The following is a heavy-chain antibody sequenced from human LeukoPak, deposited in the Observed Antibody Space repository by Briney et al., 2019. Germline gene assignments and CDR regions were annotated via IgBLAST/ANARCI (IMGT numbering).Heavy chain of an antibody. J-gene: IGHJ4*02. V-gene: IGHV4-30-2*01. D-gene: IGHD3-3*01. CDR3: ARALRGRFDY. CDR2: IYHSGSN. Sequence: CQTLPLTCAVSGGSISSGGYSWSCIRQPPGKGLEWIGYIYHSGSNYYNPSLKSRVTISVDRSKNQFSLKLSSVTAADTAVYYCARALRGRFDYWGQGPLLPVSS. CDR1: GGSISSGGYS.